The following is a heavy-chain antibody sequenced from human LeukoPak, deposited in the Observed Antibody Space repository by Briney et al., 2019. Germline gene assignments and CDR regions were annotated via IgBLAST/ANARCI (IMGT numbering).Heavy chain of an antibody. J-gene: IGHJ5*02. D-gene: IGHD4-11*01. CDR3: ARLQNPSDWFDP. Sequence: TSETLSLTCTVSGYSISSGYYWGWIRQPPGKGLEWIGSIYYSGSTYYNPSLKSRVTISVDTSKNQFSLKLSSVTAADTAVYYCARLQNPSDWFDPWGQGTLVTVSS. V-gene: IGHV4-38-2*02. CDR1: GYSISSGYY. CDR2: IYYSGST.